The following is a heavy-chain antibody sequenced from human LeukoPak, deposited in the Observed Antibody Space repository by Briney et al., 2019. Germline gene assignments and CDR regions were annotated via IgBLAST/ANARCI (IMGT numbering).Heavy chain of an antibody. CDR1: GYTFTGYY. V-gene: IGHV1-2*04. Sequence: ASVKVSCKASGYTFTGYYMHWVRQAPGQGLEWMGWINPNSGGTNYAQKFQGWVTMTRDTSISTAYMELSRLRSDDTAVYYCARDRGVITISQPIDYWGQGTLVTVSS. CDR2: INPNSGGT. D-gene: IGHD3-10*01. J-gene: IGHJ4*02. CDR3: ARDRGVITISQPIDY.